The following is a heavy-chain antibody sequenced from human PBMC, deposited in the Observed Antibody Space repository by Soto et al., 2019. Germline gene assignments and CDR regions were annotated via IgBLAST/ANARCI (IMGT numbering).Heavy chain of an antibody. Sequence: QVQLVESGGGVVQPGRSLRLSCAASGFTFSSYGMHWVRQAPGKGLEWVAVISYDGNNKYYADSVKGRFTISRDNXXNTLYLQMNSLRAEDTAVYYGAKSVYNWSDGFFDYWGQGTLVTVSS. CDR3: AKSVYNWSDGFFDY. CDR2: ISYDGNNK. CDR1: GFTFSSYG. V-gene: IGHV3-30*18. D-gene: IGHD1-1*01. J-gene: IGHJ4*02.